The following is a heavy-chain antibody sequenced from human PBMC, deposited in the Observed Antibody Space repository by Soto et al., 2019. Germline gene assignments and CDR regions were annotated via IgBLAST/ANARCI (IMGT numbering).Heavy chain of an antibody. Sequence: LSLTCTVSGGSISSGGYYWSWIRQHPGKGLEWIGYIYYSGSTYYNPSLKSRVTISVDTSKNQFSLKLSSVTAADTAVYYCARLTLAITPPDWFDPWGQGTLVTVSS. V-gene: IGHV4-31*03. CDR1: GGSISSGGYY. J-gene: IGHJ5*02. CDR2: IYYSGST. CDR3: ARLTLAITPPDWFDP. D-gene: IGHD1-26*01.